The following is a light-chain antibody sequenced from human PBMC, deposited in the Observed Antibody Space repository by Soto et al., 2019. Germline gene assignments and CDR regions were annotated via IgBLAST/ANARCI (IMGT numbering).Light chain of an antibody. V-gene: IGKV1-5*01. J-gene: IGKJ5*01. CDR1: QSISSW. CDR2: DAS. CDR3: QQLNSYQIT. Sequence: DIQMTRSPSTLSASVGDRVTITCRASQSISSWLAWYQQKPGKAPKLLIYDASSLESGVPSRFSGSGSGTEFSLTISSLQPDDFATYYCQQLNSYQITFGQGTRLEIK.